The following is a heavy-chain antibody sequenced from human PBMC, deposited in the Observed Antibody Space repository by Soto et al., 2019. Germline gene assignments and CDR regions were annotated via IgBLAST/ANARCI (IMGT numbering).Heavy chain of an antibody. D-gene: IGHD3-10*01. V-gene: IGHV3-23*01. CDR2: ISGSGGST. CDR1: GFTFSSYA. CDR3: AKDYYGSGSHVWYYYMDV. Sequence: GGSLRLSCAASGFTFSSYAMSWVRQAPGKGLEWVSAISGSGGSTYYADSVKGRFTISRDNSKNTLYLQMNSLRAEDTAVYYCAKDYYGSGSHVWYYYMDVWGKGTTVTVS. J-gene: IGHJ6*03.